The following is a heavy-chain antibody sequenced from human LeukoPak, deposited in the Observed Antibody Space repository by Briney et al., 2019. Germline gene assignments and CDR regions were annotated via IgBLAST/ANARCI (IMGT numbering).Heavy chain of an antibody. V-gene: IGHV1-69*13. Sequence: SVKVSCKASGGTFSSYAISWVRQAPGQGLEWMGGIIPIFGTANYAQKFQGRVTITADESTSTAYMELSSLRSEDTAVYYCASKLSHILTGYDYWGQGTLVTVSS. CDR1: GGTFSSYA. D-gene: IGHD3-9*01. J-gene: IGHJ4*02. CDR2: IIPIFGTA. CDR3: ASKLSHILTGYDY.